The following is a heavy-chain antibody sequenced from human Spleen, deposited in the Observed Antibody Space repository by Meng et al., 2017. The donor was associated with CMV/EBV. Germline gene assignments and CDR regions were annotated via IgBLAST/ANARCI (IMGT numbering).Heavy chain of an antibody. CDR2: RSYDGTNE. CDR1: GFTFSRFA. Sequence: GESLKISCAASGFTFSRFAMHWVRQAPGKGLEWLALRSYDGTNEYYADSVKGRFTISRDNSKNTLYLQMNSLRPEDTAVYYCAKDPSFGYCYYYGMDVRGQGTTVTVSS. CDR3: AKDPSFGYCYYYGMDV. J-gene: IGHJ6*02. D-gene: IGHD3-22*01. V-gene: IGHV3-30-3*01.